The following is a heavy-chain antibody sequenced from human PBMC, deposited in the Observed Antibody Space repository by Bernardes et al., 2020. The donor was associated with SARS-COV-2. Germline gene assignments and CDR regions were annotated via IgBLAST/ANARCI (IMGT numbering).Heavy chain of an antibody. J-gene: IGHJ4*02. CDR3: AKARGNSGWQGSDY. CDR1: GFTFSTYG. V-gene: IGHV3-30*18. Sequence: GGSLRLSCAASGFTFSTYGMHWVRQAPGKGLEWVAVISYDGNNQYYADSVKGRFTISRDNSKNTLYLQMNSLRSEDTAVYYCAKARGNSGWQGSDYWGQGTLVTVSS. D-gene: IGHD2-21*02. CDR2: ISYDGNNQ.